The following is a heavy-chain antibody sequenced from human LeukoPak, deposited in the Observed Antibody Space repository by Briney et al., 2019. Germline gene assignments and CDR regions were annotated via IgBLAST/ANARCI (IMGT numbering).Heavy chain of an antibody. CDR1: GFTFSSYS. CDR3: ARVGDGYNYYYYYYMDV. V-gene: IGHV3-21*01. J-gene: IGHJ6*03. D-gene: IGHD5-24*01. CDR2: ISSSSSYI. Sequence: GGSLRLSCAASGFTFSSYSMNWVRQAPGKGLEWVSSISSSSSYIYYADSVKGRFTISRDNAKNSLYLQMSSLRAEDTAVYYCARVGDGYNYYYYYYMDVWGKGTTVTVSS.